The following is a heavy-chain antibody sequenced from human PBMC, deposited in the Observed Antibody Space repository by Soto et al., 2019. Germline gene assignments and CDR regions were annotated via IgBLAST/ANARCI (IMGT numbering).Heavy chain of an antibody. CDR1: GGSFSGYY. CDR3: ARVNSSSWYLYYFDY. CDR2: INHSGST. D-gene: IGHD6-13*01. J-gene: IGHJ4*02. V-gene: IGHV4-34*01. Sequence: SETLSLTCAVYGGSFSGYYWSWIRQPPGKGLEWIGEINHSGSTNYNPSLKSRVTISVDTSKNQFSLKLSSVTAADTAVYYCARVNSSSWYLYYFDYWGQETLVTVSS.